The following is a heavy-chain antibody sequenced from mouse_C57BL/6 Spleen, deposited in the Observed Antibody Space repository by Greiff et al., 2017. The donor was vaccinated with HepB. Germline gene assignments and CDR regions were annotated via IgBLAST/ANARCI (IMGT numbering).Heavy chain of an antibody. J-gene: IGHJ1*03. CDR3: ARGGLPSYWYFDV. CDR2: INPNNGGT. CDR1: GYTFTDYY. Sequence: VQLQQSGPELVKPGASVKISCKASGYTFTDYYMNWVKQSHGKSLEWIGDINPNNGGTSYNQKFKGKATLTVDKSSSTAYMELRSLTSEDSAVYYCARGGLPSYWYFDVWGTGTTVTVSS. V-gene: IGHV1-26*01. D-gene: IGHD2-2*01.